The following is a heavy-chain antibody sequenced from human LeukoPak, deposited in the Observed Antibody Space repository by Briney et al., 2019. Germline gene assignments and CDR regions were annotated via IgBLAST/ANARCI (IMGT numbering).Heavy chain of an antibody. CDR3: ARGCSSTSCYHPPNWFDP. CDR1: GGTFSSYA. Sequence: ASVKVSCKASGGTFSSYAISWVRQAPGQGLEWMGGIIPIFGTANYAQKFQGRVTITTDESKSTAYMELSSLRSEDTAVYYCARGCSSTSCYHPPNWFDPWGQGTLVTVSS. CDR2: IIPIFGTA. V-gene: IGHV1-69*05. J-gene: IGHJ5*02. D-gene: IGHD2-2*01.